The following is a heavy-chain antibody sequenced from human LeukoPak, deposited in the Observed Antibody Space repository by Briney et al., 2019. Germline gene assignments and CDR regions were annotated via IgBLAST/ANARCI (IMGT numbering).Heavy chain of an antibody. J-gene: IGHJ4*02. CDR3: AAYCSSTSCYRY. D-gene: IGHD2-2*02. CDR1: GGSISSGGYY. CDR2: IYYSGST. V-gene: IGHV4-31*03. Sequence: KASETLSLTCTVSGGSISSGGYYWSWIRQHPGKGLEWIGYIYYSGSTYYNPSLKSRVTISVDTSKNQFSLKLSSVTAADTAVYYCAAYCSSTSCYRYWGQGTLATVSS.